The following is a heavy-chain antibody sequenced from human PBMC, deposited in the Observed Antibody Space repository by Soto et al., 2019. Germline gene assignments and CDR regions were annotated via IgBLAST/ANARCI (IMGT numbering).Heavy chain of an antibody. D-gene: IGHD6-6*01. Sequence: EVQLVESGGGLVQPGRSLRLSCAASGFTFDDYAMHWVRQAPGKGLEWVSGISWNSGSIDYADSVKGRFTISRDNAKNSLYLQMNSLRAEDTALYYCAKDPSAARVPYYFDYWGQGTLVTVSS. CDR2: ISWNSGSI. J-gene: IGHJ4*02. CDR1: GFTFDDYA. V-gene: IGHV3-9*01. CDR3: AKDPSAARVPYYFDY.